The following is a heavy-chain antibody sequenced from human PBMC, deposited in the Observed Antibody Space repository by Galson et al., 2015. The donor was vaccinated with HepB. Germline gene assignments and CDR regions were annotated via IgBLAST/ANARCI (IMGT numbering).Heavy chain of an antibody. Sequence: SLRLSCASSGFSFSNYAIHWVRQAPGKGLEWMAVISYDGSFRYYSDSVKGRFTVSRDPSRSILYLQMNSLRVDDTAVYYCAEGGPGRIGMMIKRSLGFDPWGQGTLVIVSS. CDR3: AEGGPGRIGMMIKRSLGFDP. D-gene: IGHD3-16*01. J-gene: IGHJ5*02. V-gene: IGHV3-30*18. CDR1: GFSFSNYA. CDR2: ISYDGSFR.